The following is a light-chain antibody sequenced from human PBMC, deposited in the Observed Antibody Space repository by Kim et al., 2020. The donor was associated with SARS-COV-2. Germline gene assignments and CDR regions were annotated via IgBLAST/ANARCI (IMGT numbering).Light chain of an antibody. Sequence: QSVLTQPPSVSGAPGQRVTVSCIGTHSNIGAGYDVHWYQQFPGMATKLLIYGDINRPSGVPDRFSGSKTGSSASLVITGLQPEDEADYYCQSYDSSLSGFVFGSGTKVTVL. V-gene: IGLV1-40*01. J-gene: IGLJ1*01. CDR2: GDI. CDR1: HSNIGAGYD. CDR3: QSYDSSLSGFV.